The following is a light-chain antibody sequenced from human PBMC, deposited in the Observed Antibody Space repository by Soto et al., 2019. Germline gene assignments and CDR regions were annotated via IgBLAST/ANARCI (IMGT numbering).Light chain of an antibody. J-gene: IGLJ2*01. CDR2: INSDGSH. V-gene: IGLV4-69*01. CDR1: SGHSNYD. CDR3: QTWGSGILV. Sequence: QAVVTQSPSASASLGASVKLTCTLSSGHSNYDIAWHQQQSEKGNRYLMKINSDGSHSKGDGIPDRFSGSSSGAERYLTIASLPSDDDADYYCQTWGSGILVFGGGTQLTVL.